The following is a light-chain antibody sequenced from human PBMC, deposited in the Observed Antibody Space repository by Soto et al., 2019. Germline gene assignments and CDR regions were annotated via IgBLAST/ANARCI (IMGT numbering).Light chain of an antibody. CDR2: DAS. V-gene: IGKV3-20*01. CDR1: QSVDTY. CDR3: QQYGSSGT. J-gene: IGKJ1*01. Sequence: EIVLTQSPGTLSLSPGERATLSCRASQSVDTYLAWYQQRPGLAPRLLIYDASNRATGIPDRFSGSGSGTDFTLTITRLQPEDFAVYYCQQYGSSGTFGQGTKVDI.